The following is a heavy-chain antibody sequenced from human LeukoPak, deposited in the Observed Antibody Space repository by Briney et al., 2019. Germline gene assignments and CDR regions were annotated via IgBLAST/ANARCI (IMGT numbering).Heavy chain of an antibody. J-gene: IGHJ4*02. Sequence: GGSLRLSCAASGFTFSSYAMSWVRQAPGKGLEWVSAISGSAGSTDYADSLKGRFTISRDNSKNTLYLQMNSLRAEDTAVYYFAKDRVAMIGYYFDYWGQGTLVTVSS. D-gene: IGHD2-2*01. CDR1: GFTFSSYA. V-gene: IGHV3-23*01. CDR3: AKDRVAMIGYYFDY. CDR2: ISGSAGST.